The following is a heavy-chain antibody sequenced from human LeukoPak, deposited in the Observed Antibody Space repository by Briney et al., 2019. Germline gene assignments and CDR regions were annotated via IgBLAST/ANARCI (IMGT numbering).Heavy chain of an antibody. CDR3: ARVSHYYDSSGYQGIPPLPLDLDMDV. Sequence: SQTLSLTCTVSGGSVSSGSYYWSWIRQPAGKGLEWIGRIHTSGSTNYNPSLKSRVTISVDTSKNQFSLKLSSVTAADTAVYYCARVSHYYDSSGYQGIPPLPLDLDMDVWGKGTTVTVSS. D-gene: IGHD3-22*01. CDR1: GGSVSSGSYY. CDR2: IHTSGST. J-gene: IGHJ6*03. V-gene: IGHV4-61*02.